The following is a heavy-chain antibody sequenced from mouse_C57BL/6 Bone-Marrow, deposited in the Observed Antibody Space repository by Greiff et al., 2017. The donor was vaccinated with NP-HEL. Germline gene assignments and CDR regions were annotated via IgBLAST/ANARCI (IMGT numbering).Heavy chain of an antibody. CDR3: AREGNYWGWFAY. CDR1: GYAFTNYL. J-gene: IGHJ3*01. CDR2: INPGSGGT. D-gene: IGHD1-1*01. Sequence: QVTLKESGAELVRPGTSVKVSCKASGYAFTNYLIEWVKQRPGPGLEWIGVINPGSGGTNYNEKFKGKATLTADKSSSTAYMQLSSLTSEDAAVYFCAREGNYWGWFAYWGQGTLVTVSA. V-gene: IGHV1-54*01.